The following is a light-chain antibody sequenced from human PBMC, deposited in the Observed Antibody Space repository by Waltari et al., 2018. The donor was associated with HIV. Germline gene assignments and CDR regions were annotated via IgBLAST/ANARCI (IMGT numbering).Light chain of an antibody. Sequence: QSALTQPPSVSGSPGQSVTIPCTGTSSDIGLYNYVSRYQQCPGKAPKLVIFEVTKRPSGVPDRFSGSKSGNTASLTVSGLQPEDEGDYYCSSYAAMNNFYVLFGGGTKLTVL. V-gene: IGLV2-8*01. J-gene: IGLJ2*01. CDR3: SSYAAMNNFYVL. CDR1: SSDIGLYNY. CDR2: EVT.